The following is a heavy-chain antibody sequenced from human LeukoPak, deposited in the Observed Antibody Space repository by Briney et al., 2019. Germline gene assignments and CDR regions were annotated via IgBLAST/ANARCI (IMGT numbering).Heavy chain of an antibody. CDR3: ARVAAAGTH. CDR1: GFTFSSYA. CDR2: ISYDGSNE. V-gene: IGHV3-30-3*01. Sequence: GRSLRLSCAASGFTFSSYAMRWVRQAPGKGLEWVAVISYDGSNEYYADSVKGRFTISRDNSKNTLYLQMNSLRAEDTAVYYCARVAAAGTHWGQGTLVTVSS. D-gene: IGHD6-13*01. J-gene: IGHJ4*02.